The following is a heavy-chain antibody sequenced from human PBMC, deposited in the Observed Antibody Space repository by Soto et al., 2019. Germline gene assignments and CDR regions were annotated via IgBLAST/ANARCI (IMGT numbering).Heavy chain of an antibody. J-gene: IGHJ4*02. CDR3: AKDHTAIEVVKVFQY. D-gene: IGHD3-22*01. CDR2: ISGSGAKT. V-gene: IGHV3-23*01. Sequence: VGSLRLSCASSVFSFSSYAMSCVRQSPGKWLDWVSAISGSGAKTHYADSVKGRFTISRDNSKNTLYLQMNSLRAEDTAVYYCAKDHTAIEVVKVFQYWGRGAPARVSS. CDR1: VFSFSSYA.